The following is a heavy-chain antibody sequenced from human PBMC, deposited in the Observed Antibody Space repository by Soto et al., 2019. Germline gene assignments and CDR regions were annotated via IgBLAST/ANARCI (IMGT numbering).Heavy chain of an antibody. CDR1: GYTFSSYA. Sequence: QVQLVQSGAEEKKPGASVKVSCTASGYTFSSYAMHWVRQAPGQRLEWMGWINAGNGNTKYSQNFQGRLTITRDTSATTAYMELSSLRFEDTAVYSCARNLLGAGSYYDSWGQGTLVTISS. CDR2: INAGNGNT. CDR3: ARNLLGAGSYYDS. J-gene: IGHJ4*02. D-gene: IGHD3-10*01. V-gene: IGHV1-3*05.